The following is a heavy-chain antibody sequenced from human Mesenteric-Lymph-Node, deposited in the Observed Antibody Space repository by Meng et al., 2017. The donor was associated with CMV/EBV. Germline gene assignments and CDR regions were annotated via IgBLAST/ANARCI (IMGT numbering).Heavy chain of an antibody. D-gene: IGHD4-11*01. J-gene: IGHJ6*02. V-gene: IGHV3-74*01. CDR1: GIPFRTHW. CDR2: INRGGTTT. Sequence: GESLKISCAASGIPFRTHWMHWVRQAPGKGLVWVSAINRGGTTTTYADSVKGRFTISRDNAKNSLYLQMNSLRAEDTALYYCARVGPTLTRDYYFYYGMDVWGQGTTVTVSS. CDR3: ARVGPTLTRDYYFYYGMDV.